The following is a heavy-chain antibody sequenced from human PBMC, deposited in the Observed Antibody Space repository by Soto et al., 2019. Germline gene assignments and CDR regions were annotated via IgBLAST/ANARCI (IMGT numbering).Heavy chain of an antibody. CDR2: IDPRDSYV. J-gene: IGHJ5*02. D-gene: IGHD2-2*01. Sequence: GESLKISFTGFGYTFTTFWVTWVRQMPGKGLEWMGRIDPRDSYVNYSPSFQGHVTISVDKSISTAYLQWGSLKASDTAMYYCARLFCSTTTCDSWFDPWGQGTLVTV. CDR1: GYTFTTFW. CDR3: ARLFCSTTTCDSWFDP. V-gene: IGHV5-10-1*01.